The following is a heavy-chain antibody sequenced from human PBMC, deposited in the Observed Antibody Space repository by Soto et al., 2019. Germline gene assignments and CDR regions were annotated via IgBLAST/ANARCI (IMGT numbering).Heavy chain of an antibody. Sequence: GGSLRLSCAASGFTFSDYYMSWIRQAPGKGLEWVSYISSSGSTIYYADSVKGRFTISRDNAKNSLYLQMNSLTAADTAVYYCARGHDSSWYEDYYYYYGMDVWGQGTTVTVSS. D-gene: IGHD6-13*01. CDR3: ARGHDSSWYEDYYYYYGMDV. CDR2: ISSSGSTI. J-gene: IGHJ6*02. V-gene: IGHV3-11*04. CDR1: GFTFSDYY.